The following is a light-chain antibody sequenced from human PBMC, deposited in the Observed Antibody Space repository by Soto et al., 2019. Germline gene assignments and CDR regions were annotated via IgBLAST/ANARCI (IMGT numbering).Light chain of an antibody. V-gene: IGLV3-1*01. CDR3: QAWDSSTEV. CDR1: KLGDKY. CDR2: QDS. Sequence: SYELTQPPSVSVSPGQTASITCSGDKLGDKYACWYQQKPGQSPVLVIYQDSKRPSGIPERFSGSNSGNTATLTISGTQAMDEADYYCQAWDSSTEVFGGGTKPPS. J-gene: IGLJ2*01.